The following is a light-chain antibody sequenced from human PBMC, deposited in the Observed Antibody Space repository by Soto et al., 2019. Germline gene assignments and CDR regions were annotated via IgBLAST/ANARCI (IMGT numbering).Light chain of an antibody. CDR3: PSSAGSNVWV. J-gene: IGLJ3*02. CDR2: EVS. Sequence: QSALTQPPSASGSPGQSVTISCTGTGSDVGGYNYVSWYQQHPGKAPKLIIYEVSQRPSGVPDRFSGSKSGNPASLTVSGLQPEDEADYYCPSSAGSNVWVFGGGTKLPVL. CDR1: GSDVGGYNY. V-gene: IGLV2-8*01.